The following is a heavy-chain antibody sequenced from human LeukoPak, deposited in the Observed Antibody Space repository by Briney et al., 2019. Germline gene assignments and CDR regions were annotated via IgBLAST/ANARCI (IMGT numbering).Heavy chain of an antibody. CDR3: ARGLRFLEWLLGGAFDI. J-gene: IGHJ3*02. CDR2: ISSSSSYT. V-gene: IGHV3-21*01. Sequence: GGSLRLSCAASGFTFSSYSMNWVRQAPGKGLEWVSSISSSSSYTYYADSVKGRFTISRDNAKNSLYLQMNSLRAEDTAVYYCARGLRFLEWLLGGAFDIWGQGTMVTVSS. CDR1: GFTFSSYS. D-gene: IGHD3-3*01.